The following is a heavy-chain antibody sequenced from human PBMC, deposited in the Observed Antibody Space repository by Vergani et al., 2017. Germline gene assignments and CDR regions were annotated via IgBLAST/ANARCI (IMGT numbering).Heavy chain of an antibody. CDR2: ISAYNGNT. CDR1: GGTFSSYT. Sequence: QVQLVQSGAEVKKPGSSVKVSCKASGGTFSSYTISWVRQAPGQGLEWMGWISAYNGNTNYAQKLQGRVTMTTDTSTSTAYMELRSLRSDDTAVYYCARYPEGSTLWYFDYWGQGTLVTVSS. D-gene: IGHD1-26*01. J-gene: IGHJ4*02. CDR3: ARYPEGSTLWYFDY. V-gene: IGHV1-18*01.